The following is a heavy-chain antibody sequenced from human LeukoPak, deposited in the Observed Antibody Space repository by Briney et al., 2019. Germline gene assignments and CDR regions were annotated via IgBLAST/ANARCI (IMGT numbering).Heavy chain of an antibody. Sequence: SAPLSLTCTVSGGSISSYYWSWVRQPAGKGLEWIGRIYTGGSNNYNASLKSRVTMSVDTSKNQFSLKLSSVTAADTAVYYCARLHYYDSSGYYEWFYPWDQGTLVTVSA. CDR2: IYTGGSN. CDR3: ARLHYYDSSGYYEWFYP. V-gene: IGHV4-4*07. CDR1: GGSISSYY. D-gene: IGHD3-22*01. J-gene: IGHJ5*02.